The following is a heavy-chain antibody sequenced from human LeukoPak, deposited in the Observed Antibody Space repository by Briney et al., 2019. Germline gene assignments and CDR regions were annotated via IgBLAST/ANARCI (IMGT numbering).Heavy chain of an antibody. CDR1: GVSFDYYY. J-gene: IGHJ4*02. CDR3: TRMTTGHDY. Sequence: SETLSLTCAVSGVSFDYYYWAWVRQTPGKGLEWIGEINHSGYTNDSPSLKSRVTLSIDTSRMQFSLNLRSVTVADAGTYYCTRMTTGHDYWGQGTLVTVSS. V-gene: IGHV4-34*01. D-gene: IGHD4-17*01. CDR2: INHSGYT.